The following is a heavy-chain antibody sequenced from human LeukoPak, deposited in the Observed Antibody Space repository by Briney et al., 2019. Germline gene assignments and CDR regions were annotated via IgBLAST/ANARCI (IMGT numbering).Heavy chain of an antibody. CDR3: AKAGYSSGWYVLAS. CDR2: ISGSGGST. CDR1: GFTFSSYA. J-gene: IGHJ4*02. Sequence: PGASLRLYCAASGFTFSSYAMSWVRQAPGKGLEWVSAISGSGGSTYYADSVKGRFTISRDNSKNTLYLQMNSLRAEDTAVYYCAKAGYSSGWYVLASWGQGTLVTVSS. V-gene: IGHV3-23*01. D-gene: IGHD6-19*01.